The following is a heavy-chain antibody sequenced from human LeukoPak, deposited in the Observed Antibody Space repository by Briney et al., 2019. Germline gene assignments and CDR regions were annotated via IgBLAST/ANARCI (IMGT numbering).Heavy chain of an antibody. CDR1: GGSISSSSYY. Sequence: SETLSLTCTVSGGSISSSSYYWGWIRQPPGKGLEWIGSIYYSGSTYYNPSLKSRVTISVDTSKNQFSLKLSSVTAADTAVYYCARSYPRIAARCYFDYWGQGTLVTVSS. CDR2: IYYSGST. V-gene: IGHV4-39*01. J-gene: IGHJ4*02. CDR3: ARSYPRIAARCYFDY. D-gene: IGHD6-6*01.